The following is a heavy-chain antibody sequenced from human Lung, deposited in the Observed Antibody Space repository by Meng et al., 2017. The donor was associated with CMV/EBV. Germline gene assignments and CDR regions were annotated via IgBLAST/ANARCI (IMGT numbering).Heavy chain of an antibody. CDR1: GYTFTDYR. J-gene: IGHJ3*02. V-gene: IGHV1-2*02. CDR3: ASKMYYDFWSASQGTEGVDPFNI. CDR2: ISPNNGAT. D-gene: IGHD3-3*01. Sequence: SVXVSXKDSGYTFTDYRMHWVRQAPGQGLERMGWISPNNGATNYAQKFQGRVTMTRDTSISTAYMELNRLTYDDTAMYYCASKMYYDFWSASQGTEGVDPFNIXGQGXLVTVSS.